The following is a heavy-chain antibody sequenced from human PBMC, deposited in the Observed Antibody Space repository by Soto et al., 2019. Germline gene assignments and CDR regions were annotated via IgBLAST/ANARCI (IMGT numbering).Heavy chain of an antibody. Sequence: QVQLVQSGAEVKKPGSSVKVSCKASGGTFSSYAINWVRQAPGQGLEWMGGSIPIFATADYAQKFQGRVTITADESTSTAYMELSSLRSEDTAVYYCAQCLLGVNYYYGMDVGGQGTTVTVSS. V-gene: IGHV1-69*12. D-gene: IGHD3-16*01. CDR1: GGTFSSYA. CDR3: AQCLLGVNYYYGMDV. CDR2: SIPIFATA. J-gene: IGHJ6*02.